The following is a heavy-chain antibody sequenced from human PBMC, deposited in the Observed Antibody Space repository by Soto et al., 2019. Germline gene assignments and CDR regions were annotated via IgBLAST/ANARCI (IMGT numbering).Heavy chain of an antibody. CDR1: GGSFSGYY. CDR3: ARTPGITMVRGVIITEYYFDY. Sequence: PSETLSLTCAVYGGSFSGYYWSWIRQPPGKGLEWIGEINHSGSTNYNPSLKSRVTISVDTSKNQFSLKLSSVTAADTAVYYCARTPGITMVRGVIITEYYFDYWGQGTLVTVSS. CDR2: INHSGST. D-gene: IGHD3-10*01. J-gene: IGHJ4*02. V-gene: IGHV4-34*01.